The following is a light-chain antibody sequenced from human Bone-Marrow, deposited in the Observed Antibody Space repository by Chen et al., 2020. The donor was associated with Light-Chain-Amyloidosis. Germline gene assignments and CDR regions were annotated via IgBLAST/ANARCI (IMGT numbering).Light chain of an antibody. Sequence: QSALTQPASVSGSPGQSITISCTGTGTDVGSHKHIPWYQQYPGKGPELILFEGTRRPSGVSDRFAGSNSGNTASLRISRLEAEEEADYYCCSCAGTNTAGEFGGGTKLTVL. J-gene: IGLJ3*02. CDR2: EGT. CDR3: CSCAGTNTAGE. V-gene: IGLV2-23*01. CDR1: GTDVGSHKH.